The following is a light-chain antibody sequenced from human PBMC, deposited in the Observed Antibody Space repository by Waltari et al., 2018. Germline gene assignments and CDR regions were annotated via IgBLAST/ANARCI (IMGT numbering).Light chain of an antibody. J-gene: IGKJ3*01. V-gene: IGKV3-20*01. CDR1: QSVSSSS. CDR2: GAS. Sequence: EIVLTQSPGTLSLSPGARATLSCRASQSVSSSSLAWYQQKPGQAPRLLIYGASSRATGIPDRFSGSGSVTDFTLTISRLEPEDFAVYYCQQYGSSPLFTFGPGTKVDIK. CDR3: QQYGSSPLFT.